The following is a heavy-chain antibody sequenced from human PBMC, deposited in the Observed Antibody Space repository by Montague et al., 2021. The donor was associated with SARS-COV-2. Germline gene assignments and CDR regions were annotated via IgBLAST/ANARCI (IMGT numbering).Heavy chain of an antibody. J-gene: IGHJ4*02. V-gene: IGHV2-70*11. D-gene: IGHD5-12*01. CDR2: IDWDDDK. CDR3: VRLPPGGSLSGDMYYFDY. CDR1: GFSLSTNGMC. Sequence: PALVKPTQTLTLTCTFSGFSLSTNGMCVSWIRQPPGKALEWLARIDWDDDKYYSTSLKTRLTISKDTSKNQVVLTMTNMDPVDTATYYCVRLPPGGSLSGDMYYFDYWGLGTLVTVSS.